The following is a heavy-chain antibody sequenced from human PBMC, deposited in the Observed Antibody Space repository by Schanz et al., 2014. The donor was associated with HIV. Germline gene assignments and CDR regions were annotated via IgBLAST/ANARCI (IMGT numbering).Heavy chain of an antibody. V-gene: IGHV3-48*02. J-gene: IGHJ6*02. CDR1: GFPFSGFS. Sequence: EVQVLESGGGLVQPGGSLKLSCAASGFPFSGFSMNWVRQAPGKGLEWVSYISGGSSTIYYADSVKGRFTISRDNAKNSLSLQMNSLRDEDTAVYYCARSPSYGMDVWGQGTTVTVSS. CDR2: ISGGSSTI. CDR3: ARSPSYGMDV.